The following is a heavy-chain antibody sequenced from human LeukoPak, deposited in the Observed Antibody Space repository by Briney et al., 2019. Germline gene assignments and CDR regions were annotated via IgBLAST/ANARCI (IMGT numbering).Heavy chain of an antibody. CDR1: GFTFSSYA. CDR3: ARYGYSYATWGFDY. D-gene: IGHD5-18*01. V-gene: IGHV3-48*04. J-gene: IGHJ4*02. Sequence: PGGSLRLSCAASGFTFSSYAMHWVRQAPGKGLEWVSYISSSGSTIYYADSVKGRFNISRDNAKNSLYLQMNSLRAEDTAVYYCARYGYSYATWGFDYWGQGTLVTVSS. CDR2: ISSSGSTI.